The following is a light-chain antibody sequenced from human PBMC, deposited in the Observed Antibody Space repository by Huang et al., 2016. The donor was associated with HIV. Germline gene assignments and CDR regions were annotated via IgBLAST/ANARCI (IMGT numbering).Light chain of an antibody. J-gene: IGKJ4*01. CDR2: GAS. Sequence: DIQMTQSPSSLSASVGDRVTITCRASQSISIYLKWYQQKPGKGPKVLIYGASSLQSGVPSRFSGSGFGTDFTLTISSLQAEDVATYYCQQSYSTLLTFGGGTKVQIK. V-gene: IGKV1-39*01. CDR3: QQSYSTLLT. CDR1: QSISIY.